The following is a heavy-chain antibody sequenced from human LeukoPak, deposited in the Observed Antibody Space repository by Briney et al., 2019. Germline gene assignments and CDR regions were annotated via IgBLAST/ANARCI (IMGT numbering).Heavy chain of an antibody. CDR2: IWYDGSNK. D-gene: IGHD1-26*01. CDR3: ARGWELLYWYGMDV. CDR1: GFTLSSYG. J-gene: IGHJ6*02. Sequence: AGGSLRLSCAASGFTLSSYGMHWVRQAPGKGLEWVAVIWYDGSNKHYADSVKGRFTISRDNSKNTLYLQMNSLRAEDTAVYYCARGWELLYWYGMDVWGQGTTVTVSS. V-gene: IGHV3-33*01.